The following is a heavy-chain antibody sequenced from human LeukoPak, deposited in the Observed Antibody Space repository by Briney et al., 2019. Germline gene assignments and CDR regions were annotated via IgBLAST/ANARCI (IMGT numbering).Heavy chain of an antibody. CDR2: ISTSSRST. Sequence: PGGSLRLSCTASGFTFSGFSMHWVRQAPGKGLEWLSYISTSSRSTYYADSVKGRFTISRGNAKNALFLDMHSLRPGDSAVYYCARSAVRGVACDYWGQGTLLTVSS. J-gene: IGHJ4*02. V-gene: IGHV3-48*01. CDR3: ARSAVRGVACDY. D-gene: IGHD3-10*01. CDR1: GFTFSGFS.